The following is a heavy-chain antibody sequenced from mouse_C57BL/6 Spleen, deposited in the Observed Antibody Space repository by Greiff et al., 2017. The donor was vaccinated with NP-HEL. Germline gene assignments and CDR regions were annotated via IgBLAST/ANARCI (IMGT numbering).Heavy chain of an antibody. D-gene: IGHD1-1*01. CDR1: GYTFTSYW. J-gene: IGHJ1*03. CDR2: IDPSDSYT. V-gene: IGHV1-50*01. Sequence: QVQLQQPGAELVKPGASVKLSCKASGYTFTSYWMQWVKQRPGQGLEWIGEIDPSDSYTNYNQKFKGKATLTVDTSSSTAYMQLSSLTSEDSAVYYCAREGKKNYVRYFDVWGTGTTVTVSS. CDR3: AREGKKNYVRYFDV.